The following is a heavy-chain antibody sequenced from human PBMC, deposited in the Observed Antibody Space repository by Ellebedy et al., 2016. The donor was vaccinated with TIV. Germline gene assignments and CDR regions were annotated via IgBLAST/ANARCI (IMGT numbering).Heavy chain of an antibody. J-gene: IGHJ4*02. CDR3: ARVGHGDYVIPTKGFDY. D-gene: IGHD4-17*01. Sequence: PGGSLRLSCAASGFTFSSYWMHWVRQAPGKGLVWVSRINSDGSSTSYADSVKGRFTISRDNAKNTLYLQMNSLRAEDTAVYYCARVGHGDYVIPTKGFDYWGQGTLVTVSS. CDR2: INSDGSST. CDR1: GFTFSSYW. V-gene: IGHV3-74*01.